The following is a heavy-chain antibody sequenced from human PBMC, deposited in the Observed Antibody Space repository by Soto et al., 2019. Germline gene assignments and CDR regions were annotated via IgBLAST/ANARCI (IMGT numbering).Heavy chain of an antibody. D-gene: IGHD2-2*01. J-gene: IGHJ6*01. CDR2: IYYSGST. Sequence: PSETLSLTCTVSGGSISSYYWSWIRQPPGKXLEWIGYIYYSGSTNYNPSLKSRVTISVDTSKNQFSLKLSSVTAADTAVYYCARPPLASCSSTSCYNYYYGMDVWGQGTTVTVS. CDR1: GGSISSYY. V-gene: IGHV4-59*01. CDR3: ARPPLASCSSTSCYNYYYGMDV.